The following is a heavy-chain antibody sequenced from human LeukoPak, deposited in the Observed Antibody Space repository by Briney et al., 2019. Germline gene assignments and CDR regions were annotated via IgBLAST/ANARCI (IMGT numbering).Heavy chain of an antibody. CDR2: IFSGST. CDR3: ARRTMVRGAQVAFDY. Sequence: SETLSLTCTVSGGSISSYHWSWIRQPAGKGLEWIGRIFSGSTNYNPSLKSRVTISVDTSKNQFSLKLSSVTAADTAVYYCARRTMVRGAQVAFDYWGQGTLVTVSS. V-gene: IGHV4-4*07. D-gene: IGHD3-10*01. CDR1: GGSISSYH. J-gene: IGHJ4*02.